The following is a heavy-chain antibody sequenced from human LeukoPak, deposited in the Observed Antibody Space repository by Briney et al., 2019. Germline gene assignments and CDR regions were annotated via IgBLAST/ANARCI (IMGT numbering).Heavy chain of an antibody. Sequence: GGSLRLSCAASGFSFSTSGMHWIRQAPGKGLEWVAFIQSDGGNEYYADSVKGRFTISRDNSKSMLYLEMNSLRAEDTATYYCAARPTSAAVAPSDFWGQGTLVTVSS. CDR2: IQSDGGNE. V-gene: IGHV3-30*02. CDR3: AARPTSAAVAPSDF. D-gene: IGHD6-19*01. J-gene: IGHJ4*02. CDR1: GFSFSTSG.